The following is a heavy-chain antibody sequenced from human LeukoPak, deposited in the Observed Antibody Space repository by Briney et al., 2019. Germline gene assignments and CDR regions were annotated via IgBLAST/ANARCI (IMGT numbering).Heavy chain of an antibody. Sequence: EASVKVSCKASGYTFTSYYMHWVRQAPGQGLEWMGIINPSGGSTSYAQKFQGRVTMTRDTSTSTVYMELSSLRSEDTAVYYCAREPKPNYYDSSGYYLLDYWGQGTLVTVSS. CDR1: GYTFTSYY. V-gene: IGHV1-46*01. CDR2: INPSGGST. D-gene: IGHD3-22*01. J-gene: IGHJ4*02. CDR3: AREPKPNYYDSSGYYLLDY.